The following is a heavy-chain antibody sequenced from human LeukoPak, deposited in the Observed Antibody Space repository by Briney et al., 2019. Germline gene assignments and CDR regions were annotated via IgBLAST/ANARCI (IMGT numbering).Heavy chain of an antibody. V-gene: IGHV3-30-3*01. CDR3: ARESIFGVVTATFDY. J-gene: IGHJ4*02. D-gene: IGHD3-3*01. Sequence: GRSLRLSCAASGFTFSSYAMHWVRQAPGKGLEWVAVISYDGSNKNYADSVKGRFTISRDNSKNTLYLQMNSLRAEDTAVYYCARESIFGVVTATFDYWGQGTLVTVSS. CDR2: ISYDGSNK. CDR1: GFTFSSYA.